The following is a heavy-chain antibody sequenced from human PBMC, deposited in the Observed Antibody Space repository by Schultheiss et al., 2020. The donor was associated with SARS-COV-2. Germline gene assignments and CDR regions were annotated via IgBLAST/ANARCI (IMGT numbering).Heavy chain of an antibody. Sequence: GESLKISCAASGFTFSSYSMNWVRQAPGKGLEWVSYISSSGSTIYYADSVKGRFTISRDNSKNTLYLQMNSLRTEDTAVYYCAGDIVDTVLGAFDYWGQGNLVTVSS. J-gene: IGHJ4*02. CDR1: GFTFSSYS. V-gene: IGHV3-48*01. D-gene: IGHD5-18*01. CDR2: ISSSGSTI. CDR3: AGDIVDTVLGAFDY.